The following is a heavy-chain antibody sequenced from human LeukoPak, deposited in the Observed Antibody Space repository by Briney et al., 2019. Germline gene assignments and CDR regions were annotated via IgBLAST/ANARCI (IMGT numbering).Heavy chain of an antibody. Sequence: SETLSLTCAVYGGSFSGYYRSWIRQPPGKGLEWIGEINHSGSTNYNPSLKSRVTISVDTSKNQFSLKLSSVTAADTAVYYCARGAEMATISLYYFDYWGQGTLVTVSS. CDR2: INHSGST. J-gene: IGHJ4*02. CDR3: ARGAEMATISLYYFDY. V-gene: IGHV4-34*01. D-gene: IGHD5-24*01. CDR1: GGSFSGYY.